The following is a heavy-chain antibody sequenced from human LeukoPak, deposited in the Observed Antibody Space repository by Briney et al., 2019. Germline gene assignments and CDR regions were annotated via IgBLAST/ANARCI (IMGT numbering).Heavy chain of an antibody. CDR1: GGTFSSHA. CDR3: ATGLDRATDAFDI. Sequence: SVKVSCKASGGTFSSHAISWVRQAPGQGLEWMGRIIPILGIANYAQKFQGRVTITADKSTSTAYMELSSLRSEDTAVYYCATGLDRATDAFDIWGQGTMVTVSS. J-gene: IGHJ3*02. D-gene: IGHD3-16*01. V-gene: IGHV1-69*04. CDR2: IIPILGIA.